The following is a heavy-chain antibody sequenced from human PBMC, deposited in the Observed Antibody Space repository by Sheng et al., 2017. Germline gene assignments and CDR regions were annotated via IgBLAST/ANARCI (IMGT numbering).Heavy chain of an antibody. D-gene: IGHD3-16*01. CDR1: FTVSSNY. Sequence: EVQLVESGGGLIQPGFTVSSNYMSWVRQAPGKGLEWVSVIYSGGSTYYADSVKGRFTISRDNSKNTLYLQMNSLRAEDTAVYYCARGGYDLWGRGTLVTVSS. CDR2: IYSGGST. J-gene: IGHJ2*01. CDR3: ARGGYDL. V-gene: IGHV3-53*01.